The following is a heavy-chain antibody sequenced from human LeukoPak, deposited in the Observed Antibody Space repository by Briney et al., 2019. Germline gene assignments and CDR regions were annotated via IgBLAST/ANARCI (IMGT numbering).Heavy chain of an antibody. J-gene: IGHJ4*02. Sequence: PSETLSLTCTVSGGSISSYYWSWIRQPAGKGLEWIGRIYTSGCTNYNPSLKSRVTMSVDTSKNQFSLKLSSVTAADTAVYYCARDTSNPYSGSWFDYWGQGTLVTVSS. CDR1: GGSISSYY. CDR2: IYTSGCT. V-gene: IGHV4-4*07. D-gene: IGHD1-26*01. CDR3: ARDTSNPYSGSWFDY.